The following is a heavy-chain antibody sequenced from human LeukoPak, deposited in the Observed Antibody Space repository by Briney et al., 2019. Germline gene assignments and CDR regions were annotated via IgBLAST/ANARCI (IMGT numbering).Heavy chain of an antibody. CDR1: GGSFSGYY. CDR2: INHSGST. V-gene: IGHV4-34*01. Sequence: PSETLSLTCAVYGGSFSGYYWSWIRQPPGKGLEWIGEINHSGSTNYNPSLKSRVTISVDTSKNQFSLKLSSVTAADTAVYYCARGDFTYYCDSSGYRYFDYWGQGTLVTVSS. D-gene: IGHD3-22*01. J-gene: IGHJ4*02. CDR3: ARGDFTYYCDSSGYRYFDY.